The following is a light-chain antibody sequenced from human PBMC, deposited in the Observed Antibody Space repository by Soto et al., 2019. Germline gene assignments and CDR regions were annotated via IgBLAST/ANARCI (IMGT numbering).Light chain of an antibody. CDR2: DDS. J-gene: IGLJ1*01. Sequence: SYELTQPPSVSVAPGQTARITCGGTNIGSKSVHWYQQKPRQAPVLVVYDDSDRPSGIPERFSGCNSGNTATLTISRVEAGDEADYYCQVWDSSSDQVFGTGTKVTVL. V-gene: IGLV3-21*02. CDR3: QVWDSSSDQV. CDR1: NIGSKS.